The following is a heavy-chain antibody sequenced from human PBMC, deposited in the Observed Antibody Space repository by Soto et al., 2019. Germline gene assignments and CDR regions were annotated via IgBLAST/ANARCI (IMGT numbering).Heavy chain of an antibody. J-gene: IGHJ6*02. CDR2: INPNSGGT. CDR3: ARGGVVPAAIGDYYYYGMDV. CDR1: GYTFTGYY. D-gene: IGHD2-2*01. Sequence: ASVKVSCKASGYTFTGYYMHWVRQAPGQGLEWMGWINPNSGGTNYAQKFQGWVTMTRDTSISTAYMELSRLRSDDTAVYYCARGGVVPAAIGDYYYYGMDVWGQGTTVTVSS. V-gene: IGHV1-2*04.